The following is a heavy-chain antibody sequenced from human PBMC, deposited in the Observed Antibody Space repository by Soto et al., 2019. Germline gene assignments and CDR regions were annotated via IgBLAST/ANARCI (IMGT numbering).Heavy chain of an antibody. CDR1: GYTFTSYD. Sequence: GAPVKVSCKASGYTFTSYDINWVRQATGQGLEWMGWMNPNSGNAGYAQKFQGRVTMTRDTSISTAYMELSSLRSEDTAIYYCARGQSGYFAPYWGQGTLVTVSS. CDR3: ARGQSGYFAPY. J-gene: IGHJ4*02. CDR2: MNPNSGNA. D-gene: IGHD3-9*01. V-gene: IGHV1-8*01.